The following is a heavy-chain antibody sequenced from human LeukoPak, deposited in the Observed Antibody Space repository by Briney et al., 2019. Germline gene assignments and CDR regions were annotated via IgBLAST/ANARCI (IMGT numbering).Heavy chain of an antibody. D-gene: IGHD1-1*01. CDR3: ARGLVYYGTTGSYLAERPYFDS. Sequence: GGSLRLSCAASGFSVSGNYLTWVRQAPGRGLEWVSFINIHDDAFYADSVKGRFTVSRDNSKNILYLQMNSLRAEDTAIYYCARGLVYYGTTGSYLAERPYFDSWGQGTLVTVSS. V-gene: IGHV3-53*01. CDR2: INIHDDA. CDR1: GFSVSGNY. J-gene: IGHJ4*02.